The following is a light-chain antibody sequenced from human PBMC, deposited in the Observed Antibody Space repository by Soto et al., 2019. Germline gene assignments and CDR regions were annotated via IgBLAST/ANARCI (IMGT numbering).Light chain of an antibody. J-gene: IGLJ1*01. CDR3: ASYTTSSTYV. V-gene: IGLV2-14*01. Sequence: QSALTQPASVSGSPGQSIAISCTGTSSDVGGYSYVSWYQQQPGKAPKLVISDVSNRPSGVSDRFSGSKSGNTASLTLSGLQTEDEADYYCASYTTSSTYVFGTGTKLTVL. CDR1: SSDVGGYSY. CDR2: DVS.